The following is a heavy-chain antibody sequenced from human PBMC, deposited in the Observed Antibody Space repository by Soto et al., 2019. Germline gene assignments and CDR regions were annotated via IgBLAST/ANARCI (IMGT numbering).Heavy chain of an antibody. V-gene: IGHV4-59*01. J-gene: IGHJ4*02. CDR1: GGSISSYY. CDR2: IYYSGST. Sequence: SETLSLTCTVSGGSISSYYWSWIRQPPGKGLEWIGYIYYSGSTNYNPSLKSRVTISVDTSKNQFSLKLSSVTAADTAVYYCAREYYYDSSGYYLGWYYFDYWGQGTLVTVSS. D-gene: IGHD3-22*01. CDR3: AREYYYDSSGYYLGWYYFDY.